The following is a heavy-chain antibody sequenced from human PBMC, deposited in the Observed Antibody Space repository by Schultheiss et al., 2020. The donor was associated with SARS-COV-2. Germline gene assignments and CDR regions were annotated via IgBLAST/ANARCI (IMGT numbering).Heavy chain of an antibody. D-gene: IGHD4-17*01. Sequence: SETLSLTCAVSGGSISSSNWWSWVRQPPGKGLEWIGYIYYSGSTNYNPSLKSRVTISVDTSKNQFSLKLSSVTAADTAVYYCARVNGDYVSGHGMDVWGQGTTVTVSS. CDR2: IYYSGST. V-gene: IGHV4-4*02. CDR1: GGSISSSNW. J-gene: IGHJ6*02. CDR3: ARVNGDYVSGHGMDV.